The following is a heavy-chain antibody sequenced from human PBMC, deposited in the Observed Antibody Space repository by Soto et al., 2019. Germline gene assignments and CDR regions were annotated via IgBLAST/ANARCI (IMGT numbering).Heavy chain of an antibody. CDR1: GGSLSSSSYY. CDR2: IYYSGST. D-gene: IGHD5-12*01. Sequence: SETLSLTCPVSGGSLSSSSYYWGWIRQPPGKGLEWIGSIYYSGSTYYNPSLKSRVTISVDTSKNQFSLKLSSVTAADTAVYYCARFSRATSAFDIWGQGTMVTVSS. CDR3: ARFSRATSAFDI. J-gene: IGHJ3*02. V-gene: IGHV4-39*01.